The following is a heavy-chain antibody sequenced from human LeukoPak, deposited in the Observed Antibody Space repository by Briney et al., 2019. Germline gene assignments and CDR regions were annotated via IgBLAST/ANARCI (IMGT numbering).Heavy chain of an antibody. CDR2: ISWNSGYI. V-gene: IGHV3-9*01. D-gene: IGHD6-19*01. J-gene: IGHJ4*02. Sequence: GRSLRLSCETSGFTFDQFAMNWVRHAPGKGLEWLSIISWNSGYIIYADSVKGRFTVSRDKAKNSLYLEMNSLRAEDTAFYYCAKVRGTYSSGFFFDSWGQGALVTVSS. CDR3: AKVRGTYSSGFFFDS. CDR1: GFTFDQFA.